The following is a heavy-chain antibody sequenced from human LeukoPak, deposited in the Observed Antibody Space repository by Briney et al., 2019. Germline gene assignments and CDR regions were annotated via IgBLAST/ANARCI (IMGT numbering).Heavy chain of an antibody. Sequence: GASVTVSCKASGYTFTSYGISWVRQAPGQGLEWMGWISAYNGNTNYAQKLQGRVTMTTDTSTNTAYMELRSLRSDDTAVYYCARDPITATGRRYFDYWGQGTLVTVSS. J-gene: IGHJ4*02. CDR3: ARDPITATGRRYFDY. D-gene: IGHD6-13*01. CDR2: ISAYNGNT. V-gene: IGHV1-18*01. CDR1: GYTFTSYG.